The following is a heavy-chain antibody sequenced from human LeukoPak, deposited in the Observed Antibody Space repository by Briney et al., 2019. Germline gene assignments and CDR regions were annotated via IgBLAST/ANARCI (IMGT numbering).Heavy chain of an antibody. CDR1: GFTFSSYT. J-gene: IGHJ4*02. V-gene: IGHV3-21*01. CDR2: ISSSSSHI. CDR3: ARDLWSHSEEYYFDY. D-gene: IGHD3-10*01. Sequence: PGGSLRLSCAASGFTFSSYTMNWVRQAPGKGLEYVSSISSSSSHIYYADSVKGRFTISRDNSKNTLYLQMNSLRAEDTAVYYCARDLWSHSEEYYFDYWGQGTLVTVSS.